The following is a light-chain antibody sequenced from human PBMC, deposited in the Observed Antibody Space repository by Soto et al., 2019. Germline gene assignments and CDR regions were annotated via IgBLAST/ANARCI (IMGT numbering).Light chain of an antibody. CDR1: QDISNY. J-gene: IGKJ5*01. Sequence: DIQMTQSPSSLSASVGDRVTITCRASQDISNYLNWYQQRPGKAPKLLIYDASNLERGVPSRFSGTRSGIYFTFAITSLQPEDVATYYCQQSDSLPITFGQGTRLEI. CDR2: DAS. V-gene: IGKV1-33*01. CDR3: QQSDSLPIT.